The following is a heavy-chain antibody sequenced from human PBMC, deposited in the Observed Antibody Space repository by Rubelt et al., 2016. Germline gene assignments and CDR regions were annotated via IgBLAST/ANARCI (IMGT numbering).Heavy chain of an antibody. Sequence: EVQLVESGGGLVQPGGSLRLSCAASGFTFSNFAMTWVRQAPGKGLVWVSRINSDGSSTSYVDSVRGRFTISRDNTKKTLYLKMKSLRAEETAVYYCAKTTFTSITGTSLDFDDWGQGTLVTVSS. J-gene: IGHJ4*02. D-gene: IGHD1-20*01. V-gene: IGHV3-23*04. CDR1: GFTFSNFA. CDR3: AKTTFTSITGTSLDFDD. CDR2: INSDGSST.